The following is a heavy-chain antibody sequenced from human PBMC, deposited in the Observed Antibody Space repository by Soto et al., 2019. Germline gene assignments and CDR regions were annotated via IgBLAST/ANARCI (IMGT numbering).Heavy chain of an antibody. CDR1: GGSISSGGFS. J-gene: IGHJ3*02. V-gene: IGHV4-30-2*01. D-gene: IGHD2-21*02. CDR3: ARSYCGGDCYSDFDAFDI. CDR2: IHYAGNT. Sequence: PSETLSLTCAVSGGSISSGGFSWSWIRQPPGKGLEWIGYIHYAGNTYYNPSLKGRVTISVDRSKNQFSLELYSVAAADTAVYYCARSYCGGDCYSDFDAFDIWGQGTLVTVSS.